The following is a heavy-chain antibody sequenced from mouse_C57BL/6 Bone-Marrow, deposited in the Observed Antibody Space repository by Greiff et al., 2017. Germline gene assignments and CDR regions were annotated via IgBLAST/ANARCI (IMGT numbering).Heavy chain of an antibody. CDR2: IDPSDSET. Sequence: QVQLQQPGAELVRPGSSVKLSCKASGYTFTSYWMHWVKQRPIQGLEWIGNIDPSDSETHYNQKFKDKATLTVDKSSSTAYMQLSSLTSEDSAVYDCARFRCYYCSSLGGQGTTLTVSS. V-gene: IGHV1-52*01. CDR3: ARFRCYYCSSL. CDR1: GYTFTSYW. J-gene: IGHJ2*01. D-gene: IGHD1-1*01.